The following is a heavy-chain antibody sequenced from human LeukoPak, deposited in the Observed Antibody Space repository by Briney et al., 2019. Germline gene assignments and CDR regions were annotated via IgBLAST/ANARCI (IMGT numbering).Heavy chain of an antibody. V-gene: IGHV4-61*02. CDR1: GGSISSGSYY. J-gene: IGHJ3*02. CDR3: ARLGIYDFWSGYYHDAFDI. D-gene: IGHD3-3*01. CDR2: IYTSGST. Sequence: SETLSLTCTVSGGSISSGSYYWSWIRQPAGKGLEWIGRIYTSGSTNYNPSLKSRVTISVDTSKNQFSLKLSSVTAADTAVYYCARLGIYDFWSGYYHDAFDIWGQGTMVIVSS.